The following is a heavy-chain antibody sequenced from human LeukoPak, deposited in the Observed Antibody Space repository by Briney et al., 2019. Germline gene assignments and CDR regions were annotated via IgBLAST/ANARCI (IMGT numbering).Heavy chain of an antibody. CDR2: IYYSGST. CDR3: ARSWGVQLWPHWYFDL. D-gene: IGHD5-18*01. CDR1: GGSLSSYY. Sequence: SSETLSLTCTVSGGSLSSYYWSWFRQTPGKGPEWIGYIYYSGSTKYNPSLRSRVTISVDRSKNQFSLKLNSVTAADTAVYYCARSWGVQLWPHWYFDLGGRGSLVTVSS. J-gene: IGHJ2*01. V-gene: IGHV4-59*01.